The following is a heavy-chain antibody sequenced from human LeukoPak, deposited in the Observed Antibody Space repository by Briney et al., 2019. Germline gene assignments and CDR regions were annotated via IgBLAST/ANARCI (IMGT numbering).Heavy chain of an antibody. J-gene: IGHJ4*02. CDR1: GFTFSSYG. CDR2: IQYDGSNE. Sequence: GRSLRLSCAASGFTFSSYGMHWVRQAPGKGLEWVAYIQYDGSNEQYADSVKGRFSISRDSSKNILYLQMNSLRAEDTAVYYCARDPGTDGSSWYVLDNWGQGTLVTVSA. CDR3: ARDPGTDGSSWYVLDN. D-gene: IGHD6-13*01. V-gene: IGHV3-30*03.